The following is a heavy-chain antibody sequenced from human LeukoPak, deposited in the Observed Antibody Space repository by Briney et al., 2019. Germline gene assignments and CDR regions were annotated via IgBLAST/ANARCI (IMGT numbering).Heavy chain of an antibody. CDR3: AKDPSGQWLVGFDY. Sequence: GGSLRLSCAASGFTFSSYGMHWVRQAPGKGLEWVAFIRYDGSNKYYADSAKGRFTISRDNSKNTLYLQMNSLRAEDTAVYYCAKDPSGQWLVGFDYWGQGTLVTVSS. V-gene: IGHV3-30*02. CDR2: IRYDGSNK. D-gene: IGHD6-19*01. CDR1: GFTFSSYG. J-gene: IGHJ4*02.